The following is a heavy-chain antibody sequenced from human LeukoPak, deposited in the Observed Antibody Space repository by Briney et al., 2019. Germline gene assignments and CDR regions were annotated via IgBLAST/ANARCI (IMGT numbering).Heavy chain of an antibody. V-gene: IGHV3-15*01. D-gene: IGHD2-21*02. Sequence: KSNSDGGTTDFAAPVRGRFTISRDDSKDTLYLQMNSLKTDDTGVYYCSTDFMVETGKFWYLDLWGRGTLVTVSS. J-gene: IGHJ2*01. CDR3: STDFMVETGKFWYLDL. CDR2: KSNSDGGTT.